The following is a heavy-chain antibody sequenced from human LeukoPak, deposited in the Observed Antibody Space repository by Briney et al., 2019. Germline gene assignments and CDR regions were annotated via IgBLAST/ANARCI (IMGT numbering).Heavy chain of an antibody. J-gene: IGHJ5*02. D-gene: IGHD3-3*01. Sequence: SVKVSCKASGGTFSSYAISWVRQAPGQGLEWMGGIIPIFGTANYAQKFQGRVTITADESTSTAYMELSSLRSEDTAVYYCARGYDFWSGYFDPWDQGTLVTVSS. CDR2: IIPIFGTA. V-gene: IGHV1-69*01. CDR3: ARGYDFWSGYFDP. CDR1: GGTFSSYA.